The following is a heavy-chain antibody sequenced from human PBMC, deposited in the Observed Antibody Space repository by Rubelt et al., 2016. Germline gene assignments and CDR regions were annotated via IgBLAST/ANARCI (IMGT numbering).Heavy chain of an antibody. D-gene: IGHD2-2*02. CDR2: INHSGST. CDR1: GGSFSGYY. V-gene: IGHV4-34*01. CDR3: ARARYCSSTSCYTALDY. J-gene: IGHJ4*02. Sequence: QVQLQQWGAGLLKPSETLSLTCAVYGGSFSGYYWSWIRQPPGKGLEWIGEINHSGSTNYNPSLKSGVTISVDTSKNQFTLKLSSVTAADTAVYYCARARYCSSTSCYTALDYWGQGTLVTVSS.